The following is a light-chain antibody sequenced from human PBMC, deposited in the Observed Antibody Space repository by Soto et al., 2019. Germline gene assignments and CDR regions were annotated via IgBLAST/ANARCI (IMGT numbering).Light chain of an antibody. J-gene: IGKJ1*01. Sequence: DIQMTQSPSSLSASVGDRVSITCQASHDIRIYLNWFQQKPGKAPKLLIYGASNLETGVPSRFSGSGSGTEFTLTISSLQSEDSAVYFCQQYANWPKTFGQGTKVEIK. CDR1: HDIRIY. CDR2: GAS. V-gene: IGKV1-33*01. CDR3: QQYANWPKT.